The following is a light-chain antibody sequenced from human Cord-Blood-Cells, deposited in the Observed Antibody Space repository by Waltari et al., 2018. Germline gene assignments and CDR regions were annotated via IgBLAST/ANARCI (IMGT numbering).Light chain of an antibody. CDR3: SSYAGSNNWV. V-gene: IGLV2-8*01. J-gene: IGLJ2*01. CDR2: EVS. CDR1: SSDVGGYNY. Sequence: QSALTQPPSAPGSPGPSVTISCTATSSDVGGYNYVSWYQQHPGKAPKLIIYEVSKRPSGVPDRFSGSKSGNTASLAVSGLQAEDEADYYCSSYAGSNNWVFGGGTKLTVL.